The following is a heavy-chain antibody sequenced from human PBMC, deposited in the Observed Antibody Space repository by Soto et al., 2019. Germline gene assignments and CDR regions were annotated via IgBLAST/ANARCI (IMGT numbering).Heavy chain of an antibody. V-gene: IGHV3-7*01. CDR3: ARVRYFDWFTIDY. Sequence: EVQLVESGGGLVQPGGSLRLSCAASGFTFSSYWMSWVRQAPGKGLEWVANIKQDGSEKYYVDSVKGRFTISRDNAKNSLDLQMNSLRAEETAVSYCARVRYFDWFTIDYWGQGTLVTVSS. CDR1: GFTFSSYW. CDR2: IKQDGSEK. J-gene: IGHJ4*02. D-gene: IGHD3-9*01.